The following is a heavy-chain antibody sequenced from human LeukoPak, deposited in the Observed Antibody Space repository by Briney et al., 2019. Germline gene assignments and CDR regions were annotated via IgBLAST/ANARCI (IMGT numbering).Heavy chain of an antibody. V-gene: IGHV3-23*01. CDR3: AKRSSSWDIDY. Sequence: GGSLRLSCAASGFTFSNYAMNWVRQAPGKGLEWVSGISGSGGSTYYADSVKGRFTISRDNSKNTLYLQMNSLRAEDTAVYYCAKRSSSWDIDYWGQGTLVTVSS. D-gene: IGHD6-13*01. CDR2: ISGSGGST. J-gene: IGHJ4*02. CDR1: GFTFSNYA.